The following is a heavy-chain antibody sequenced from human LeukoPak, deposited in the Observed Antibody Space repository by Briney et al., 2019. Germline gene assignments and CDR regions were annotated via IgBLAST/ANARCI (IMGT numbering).Heavy chain of an antibody. CDR2: IKEDGSIE. CDR1: GFAFSKYW. D-gene: IGHD5-24*01. Sequence: PGGSLRLSCAAYGFAFSKYWMSWVRQAPGKGLEWVANIKEDGSIEDYADSVKGRFTVSRDNAKNSLYLQMNSLRVEDTAVYYCVSQQLAPPWGQGTLVTVSS. V-gene: IGHV3-7*01. CDR3: VSQQLAPP. J-gene: IGHJ5*02.